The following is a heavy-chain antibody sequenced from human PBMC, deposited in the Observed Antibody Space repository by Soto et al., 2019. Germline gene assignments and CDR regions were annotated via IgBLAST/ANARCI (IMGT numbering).Heavy chain of an antibody. CDR3: ARGVVPAATYYYYYMDV. CDR1: GYTFTGYY. Sequence: GASVKVSCKASGYTFTGYYMHWVRQAPGQGLEWIGWINPNSGGTNYAQKFQGWVTMTRDTSISTAYMELSRLRSDDTAVYYCARGVVPAATYYYYYMDVWGKGTTVTVSS. V-gene: IGHV1-2*04. CDR2: INPNSGGT. D-gene: IGHD2-2*01. J-gene: IGHJ6*03.